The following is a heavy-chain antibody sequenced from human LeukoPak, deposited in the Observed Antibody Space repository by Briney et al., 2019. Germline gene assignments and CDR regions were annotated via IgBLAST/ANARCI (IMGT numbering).Heavy chain of an antibody. D-gene: IGHD1-26*01. CDR1: GGTFSSYA. CDR2: IIPIFGIA. CDR3: ASLPSPSGSYEFDY. Sequence: SVKVSCKASGGTFSSYAINWVRQAPGQGLEWMGGIIPIFGIANYAQKFQGRVTITADESTSTGSMELSSLRFEDTAVYYCASLPSPSGSYEFDYWGQGTLVTVSS. J-gene: IGHJ4*02. V-gene: IGHV1-69*13.